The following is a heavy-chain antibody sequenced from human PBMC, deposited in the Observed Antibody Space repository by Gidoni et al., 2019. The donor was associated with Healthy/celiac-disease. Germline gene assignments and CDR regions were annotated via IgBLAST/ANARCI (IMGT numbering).Heavy chain of an antibody. Sequence: EVQLVESGGGLVKPGGSLRLSCAASGFTFSSYSMNWVRQAPGKGLEWVSSISSSSSYIYYADSVKGRFTISRDNAKNSLYLQMNSLRAEDTAVYYCARDHSGWLGLLRWFDPWGQGTLVTVSS. V-gene: IGHV3-21*01. J-gene: IGHJ5*02. CDR3: ARDHSGWLGLLRWFDP. D-gene: IGHD6-19*01. CDR2: ISSSSSYI. CDR1: GFTFSSYS.